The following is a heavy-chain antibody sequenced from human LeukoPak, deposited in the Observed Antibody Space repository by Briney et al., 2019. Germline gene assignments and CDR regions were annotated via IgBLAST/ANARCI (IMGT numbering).Heavy chain of an antibody. CDR2: ISSSSSYI. CDR1: GFTFSSYS. V-gene: IGHV3-21*04. D-gene: IGHD3-3*01. CDR3: AKDRGLDFWSGNGRGGYFDY. J-gene: IGHJ4*02. Sequence: GGSLRLSCAASGFTFSSYSMNWVRQAPGKGLEWVSSISSSSSYIYYADSVKSRFTISRDNAKNSLYLQMNSLRAEDTAVYYCAKDRGLDFWSGNGRGGYFDYWGQGTLVTVSS.